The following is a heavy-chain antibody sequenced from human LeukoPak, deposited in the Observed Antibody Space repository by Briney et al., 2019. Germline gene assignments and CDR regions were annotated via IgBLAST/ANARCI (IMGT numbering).Heavy chain of an antibody. D-gene: IGHD6-6*01. Sequence: PGRSLRLSFAASGFTFSSYAMHWVRQAPGKGLEWVAVISYDGSNKYYADSVKGRFTISRDNSKNTLYLQMNSLRAEDTAVYYCARSATDSSSFFSYWGQGTPVTVSS. J-gene: IGHJ4*02. CDR3: ARSATDSSSFFSY. CDR1: GFTFSSYA. V-gene: IGHV3-30*04. CDR2: ISYDGSNK.